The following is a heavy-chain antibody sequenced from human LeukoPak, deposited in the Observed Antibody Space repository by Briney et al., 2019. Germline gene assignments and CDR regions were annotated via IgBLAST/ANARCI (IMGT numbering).Heavy chain of an antibody. CDR1: GFTFSSYA. Sequence: GGSLRLSCAASGFTFSSYAMSWVRQAPGKGLEWVSAISVSGGNTYYADSVKGRFTISRDNSKNTLYLQMNSLRAEDTAVYYCAKDLGRIVGATAFDIWGQGTMVTVSS. V-gene: IGHV3-23*01. CDR2: ISVSGGNT. J-gene: IGHJ3*02. D-gene: IGHD1-26*01. CDR3: AKDLGRIVGATAFDI.